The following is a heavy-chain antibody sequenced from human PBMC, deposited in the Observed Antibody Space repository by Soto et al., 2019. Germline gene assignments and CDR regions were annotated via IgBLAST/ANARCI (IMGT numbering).Heavy chain of an antibody. Sequence: EVQLLESGGGLVQPGGSLRLSCAASGFTFSSYAMSWVRQAPGKGLEWVSAISGSGGSTYYADSVKGRFTISRDNSKNTLYLQMNSLRAEDSAVYFCAKDSVRGVPTHYYYYYGMDVWGQVTTVTVSS. CDR3: AKDSVRGVPTHYYYYYGMDV. D-gene: IGHD3-10*01. J-gene: IGHJ6*02. CDR2: ISGSGGST. V-gene: IGHV3-23*01. CDR1: GFTFSSYA.